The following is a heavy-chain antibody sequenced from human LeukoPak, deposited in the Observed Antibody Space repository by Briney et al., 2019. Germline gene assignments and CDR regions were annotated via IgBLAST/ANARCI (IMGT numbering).Heavy chain of an antibody. D-gene: IGHD4-11*01. J-gene: IGHJ4*01. Sequence: PGGSLRLSCAASGFIFSHHGRHWVRQAPGKGLEWVAVIWSDGTNRFYADSVKGRFTISRDNSQNTVFLQMNSLRVNDTAIYYCARDAQRGFDYSNSLKYWGHGTLVTVSS. CDR1: GFIFSHHG. CDR3: ARDAQRGFDYSNSLKY. V-gene: IGHV3-33*01. CDR2: IWSDGTNR.